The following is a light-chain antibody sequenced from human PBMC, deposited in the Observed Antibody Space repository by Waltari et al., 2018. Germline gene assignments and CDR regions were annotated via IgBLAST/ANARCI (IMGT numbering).Light chain of an antibody. V-gene: IGKV1-5*03. Sequence: DIQMTQSPSTLSASIGDRVTITCRASGSINSWLAWFQQRPGEAPKLLISKASTLESGVPSRFSASGSGTEFTLTISSLQPDDVATYYCQQYHHYWTFGQGTKVEMK. CDR3: QQYHHYWT. CDR2: KAS. CDR1: GSINSW. J-gene: IGKJ1*01.